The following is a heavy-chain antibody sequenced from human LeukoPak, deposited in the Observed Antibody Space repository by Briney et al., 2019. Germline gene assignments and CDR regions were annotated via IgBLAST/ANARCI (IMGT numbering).Heavy chain of an antibody. V-gene: IGHV3-48*03. CDR3: ARAGISTTGTYGAYFDY. D-gene: IGHD1-1*01. CDR2: TSSSGSNR. CDR1: GFTFSSYE. Sequence: PGGSLRLSCAPSGFTFSSYEMNWVRQAPGKRLEWVSYTSSSGSNRYYADSVKGRFTISRDNAKNSLYLQMNSLTANDKAVYYCARAGISTTGTYGAYFDYWGQGTLVTVS. J-gene: IGHJ4*02.